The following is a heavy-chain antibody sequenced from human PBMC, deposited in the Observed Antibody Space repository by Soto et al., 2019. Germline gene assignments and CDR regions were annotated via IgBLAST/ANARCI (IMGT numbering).Heavy chain of an antibody. CDR2: ISSSGSTI. D-gene: IGHD2-2*01. Sequence: VQLLASGGGLVQPGGALRLSCAASGFTFSDYYMSWIRQAPGKGLEWVSYISSSGSTIYYADSVKGRFTISRDNAKNSLYLQMNSLRAEDTAVYYCARDSGDYCSSTSCPTLDYWGQGTLVTVSS. CDR1: GFTFSDYY. CDR3: ARDSGDYCSSTSCPTLDY. V-gene: IGHV3-11*01. J-gene: IGHJ4*02.